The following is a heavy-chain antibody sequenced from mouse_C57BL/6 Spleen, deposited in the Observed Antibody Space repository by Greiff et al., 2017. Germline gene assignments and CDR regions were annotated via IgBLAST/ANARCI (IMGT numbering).Heavy chain of an antibody. D-gene: IGHD1-1*01. J-gene: IGHJ2*01. V-gene: IGHV1-74*01. CDR1: GYTFTSYW. Sequence: QVQLQQPGAELVKPGASVKVSCKASGYTFTSYWMHWVKQRPGQGLEWIGRIHPSDSVTIYNQKVKGKATLTVDKSSSTAYMQLSSLTSEDSAVYYCAITTGSHYIDYWGQGTTRTVSS. CDR3: AITTGSHYIDY. CDR2: IHPSDSVT.